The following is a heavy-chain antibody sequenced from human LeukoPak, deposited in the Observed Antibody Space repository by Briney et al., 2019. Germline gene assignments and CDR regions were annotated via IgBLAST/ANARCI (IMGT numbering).Heavy chain of an antibody. CDR2: ISSSSSYI. Sequence: GGSLRLSCVVSGFTFSSYSMNWVRQTPGKGLEWVSSISSSSSYIYYADSAKGRFTISRDNAKNSLYLQMKSLRAEDTAVYYCARDRESSSWFDYWGQGTLVTVSS. CDR1: GFTFSSYS. D-gene: IGHD6-13*01. CDR3: ARDRESSSWFDY. V-gene: IGHV3-21*01. J-gene: IGHJ4*02.